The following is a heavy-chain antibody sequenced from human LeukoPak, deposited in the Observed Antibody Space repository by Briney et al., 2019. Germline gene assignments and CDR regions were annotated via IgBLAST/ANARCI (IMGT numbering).Heavy chain of an antibody. J-gene: IGHJ5*01. CDR1: GFTFSDYY. V-gene: IGHV3-11*06. D-gene: IGHD1-26*01. Sequence: GGSLRLSCAASGFTFSDYYMSWIRQAPGQGLEWVSCISTSSTYTYYADSVKGRFTISRDNAKNSLYLQMNSLRVEDTAVYYCAGDMVGATGAFDSWGQGTLVTVSS. CDR2: ISTSSTYT. CDR3: AGDMVGATGAFDS.